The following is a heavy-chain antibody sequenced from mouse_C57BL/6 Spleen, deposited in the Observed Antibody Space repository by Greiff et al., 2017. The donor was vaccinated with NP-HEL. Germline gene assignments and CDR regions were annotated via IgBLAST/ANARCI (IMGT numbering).Heavy chain of an antibody. CDR2: INPSNGGT. J-gene: IGHJ4*01. Sequence: VQLQQSGTELVKPGASVKLSCKASGYTFTSYWMHWVKQRPGQGLEWIGNINPSNGGTNYNEKFKSKATLTVDKSSSTAYMQLSSLTSEDSAVYYCARGVHYYGSYYAMDYWGQGTSVTVSS. CDR3: ARGVHYYGSYYAMDY. V-gene: IGHV1-53*01. CDR1: GYTFTSYW. D-gene: IGHD1-1*01.